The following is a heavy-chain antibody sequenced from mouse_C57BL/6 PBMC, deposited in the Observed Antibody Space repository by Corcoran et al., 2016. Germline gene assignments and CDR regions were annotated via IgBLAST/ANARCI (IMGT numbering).Heavy chain of an antibody. CDR2: INTYSGVP. J-gene: IGHJ4*01. Sequence: QIQLVQSGPELKKAGETVKISCKASGYTFTTYGMSWVKQAPGKGLKWMGWINTYSGVPTYADDFKGRFAFSLETSASTAYLQINNLKNEDTATYFCARLYYDYTYYAMDYWGQGTSVTVSS. CDR3: ARLYYDYTYYAMDY. CDR1: GYTFTTYG. D-gene: IGHD2-4*01. V-gene: IGHV9-3*01.